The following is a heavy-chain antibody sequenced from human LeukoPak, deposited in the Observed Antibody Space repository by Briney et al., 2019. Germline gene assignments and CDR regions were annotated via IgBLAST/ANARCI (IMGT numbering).Heavy chain of an antibody. CDR2: ICSTSRCI. CDR1: GFTFSSYS. D-gene: IGHD2-2*01. Sequence: PGGSLRLSCAASGFTFSSYSMNWVRQAPGKGLEWVSSICSTSRCIFYADSVKGRFTISRDNAKSSLYLQMNDLRAEDTAVYYCVRHGDTDSCLVNWGQGTLVTVSS. J-gene: IGHJ4*02. CDR3: VRHGDTDSCLVN. V-gene: IGHV3-21*01.